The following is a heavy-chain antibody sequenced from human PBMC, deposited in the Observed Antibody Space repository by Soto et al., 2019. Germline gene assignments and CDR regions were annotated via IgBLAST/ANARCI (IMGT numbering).Heavy chain of an antibody. Sequence: QVPRVESGGGGVQPGRSLRLSCVASGLTFSTYGMHWVRQAPGKGLAWVAMTWYDESHKYYADSVKDRFTISRDNSKNTLYLQMNSLRDEDSAVYYCATELNDMQAFDIWGQGTMVTVSS. D-gene: IGHD1-1*01. V-gene: IGHV3-33*01. J-gene: IGHJ3*02. CDR1: GLTFSTYG. CDR2: TWYDESHK. CDR3: ATELNDMQAFDI.